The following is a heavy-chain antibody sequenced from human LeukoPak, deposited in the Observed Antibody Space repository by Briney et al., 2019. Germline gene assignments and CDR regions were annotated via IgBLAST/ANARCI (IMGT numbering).Heavy chain of an antibody. CDR3: GRGMGGWYFDY. J-gene: IGHJ4*02. V-gene: IGHV4-39*01. CDR2: IYYSGST. D-gene: IGHD6-19*01. CDR1: GGSISSSSYY. Sequence: SETLSLTCTVSGGSISSSSYYWGWIRQPPGKGLEWIGSIYYSGSTYYNPPLKSRVTISVDTSKNQFSLKLSSVTAADTAVYYCGRGMGGWYFDYWGQGTLVTVSS.